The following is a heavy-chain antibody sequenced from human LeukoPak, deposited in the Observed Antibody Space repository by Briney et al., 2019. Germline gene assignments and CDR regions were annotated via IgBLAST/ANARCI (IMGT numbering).Heavy chain of an antibody. D-gene: IGHD2-15*01. CDR2: INPNSGGT. Sequence: ASVKVSCKASGYTFTGDYMQWVRQAPGQGREWMGRINPNSGGTNYAQKCQGRVTMTRDTSISTADMELSRLRSDDTAVYYCARDQYCSGGSCYSVFFNYWGQGTLVTVSS. CDR3: ARDQYCSGGSCYSVFFNY. CDR1: GYTFTGDY. V-gene: IGHV1-2*06. J-gene: IGHJ4*02.